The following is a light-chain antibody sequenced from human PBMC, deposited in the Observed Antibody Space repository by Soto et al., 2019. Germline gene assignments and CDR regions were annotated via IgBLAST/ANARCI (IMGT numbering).Light chain of an antibody. CDR3: QQYYSSPRT. Sequence: DIQMTQSPSSLSASVGDGGTITCRASQRISTWLAWYQQKPGKAPKLLISDASSLETGVPSRFSGSGSGTEFTLTISSLQAEDVAVYHCQQYYSSPRTFGQGTKVDI. V-gene: IGKV1-5*01. CDR1: QRISTW. CDR2: DAS. J-gene: IGKJ1*01.